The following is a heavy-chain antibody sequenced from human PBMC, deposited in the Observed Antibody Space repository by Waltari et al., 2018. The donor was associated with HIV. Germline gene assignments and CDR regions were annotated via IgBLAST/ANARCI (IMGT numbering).Heavy chain of an antibody. V-gene: IGHV3-74*03. CDR3: ARVGGSSRNTKSFYFAMDA. J-gene: IGHJ6*02. CDR2: INPEGNVT. D-gene: IGHD2-2*01. Sequence: DVRLVQYGGGLVQPGASLRLCCRASAFTLTDTCMYWVRQVPGEGLVGVSRINPEGNVTMYSDSVKGRFTISRDNAENTLYLEMNSLRVEDTALYFCARVGGSSRNTKSFYFAMDAWGQGATVIVSS. CDR1: AFTLTDTC.